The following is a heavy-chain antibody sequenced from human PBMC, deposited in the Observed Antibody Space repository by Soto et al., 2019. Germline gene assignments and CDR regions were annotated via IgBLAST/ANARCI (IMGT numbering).Heavy chain of an antibody. Sequence: GGSLRLSCAASGVTFSRYSMNWVRQAPGKGLEWVSSISSSSSYIYYADSVKGRFTISRDNAKNSLYLQMNSLRAEDTAVYYCARDRSQIVVVPAAIDYWGQGTLVTVSS. D-gene: IGHD2-2*01. CDR1: GVTFSRYS. J-gene: IGHJ4*02. V-gene: IGHV3-21*01. CDR3: ARDRSQIVVVPAAIDY. CDR2: ISSSSSYI.